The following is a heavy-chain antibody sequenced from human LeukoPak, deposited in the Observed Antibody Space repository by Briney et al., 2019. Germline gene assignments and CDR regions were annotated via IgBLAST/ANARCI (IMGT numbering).Heavy chain of an antibody. CDR1: AFTFSSYW. V-gene: IGHV3-7*01. D-gene: IGHD6-19*01. J-gene: IGHJ6*03. CDR2: IKQEGSAT. Sequence: PGRCLRLSCAASAFTFSSYWISSVRQAPREGLEWGANIKQEGSATYSANSVKGRFTISRDNAKNSLYLQMNSVRAEDTGVYYCARVYSSGWYGGSYYYYMDVWGKGTTVTVSS. CDR3: ARVYSSGWYGGSYYYYMDV.